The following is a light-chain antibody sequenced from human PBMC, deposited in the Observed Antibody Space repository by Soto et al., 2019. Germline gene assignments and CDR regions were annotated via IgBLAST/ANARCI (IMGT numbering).Light chain of an antibody. CDR3: QQYNSQRT. CDR1: QSVSSSF. V-gene: IGKV3-20*01. CDR2: GAS. J-gene: IGKJ1*01. Sequence: IVMTQSPATLSVSPGESATLSCRASQSVSSSFLAWYQQKAGQAPRLLIYGASRRATGIPDRFSGSGSGTDFTLTISSLQPDDFATYYCQQYNSQRTFGQGTKVDIK.